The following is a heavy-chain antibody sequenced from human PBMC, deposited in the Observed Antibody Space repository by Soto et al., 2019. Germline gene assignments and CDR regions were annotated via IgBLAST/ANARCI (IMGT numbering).Heavy chain of an antibody. CDR1: GYTFTSYG. Sequence: GASVKVSCKASGYTFTSYGISWVRQAPGQGLEWMGWISAYNGNTNYAQKLQGRVAMTTDTSTSTAYMELRSLRSDDTAVYYCVSLVVVAATRAFDIWGQGTMVTVSS. CDR3: VSLVVVAATRAFDI. D-gene: IGHD2-15*01. CDR2: ISAYNGNT. J-gene: IGHJ3*02. V-gene: IGHV1-18*01.